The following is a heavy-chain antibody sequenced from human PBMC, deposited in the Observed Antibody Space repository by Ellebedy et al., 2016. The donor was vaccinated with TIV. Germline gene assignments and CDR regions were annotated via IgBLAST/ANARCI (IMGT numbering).Heavy chain of an antibody. CDR3: ARKGPFGYDTSGFSDY. Sequence: ASVKVSCNASGYTFTSFGIIWVRQAPGQGLECMGWISAYNGDTNYAAKLQGRVTMTTYTSTSTAFMELRSLRSDDTAVYYSARKGPFGYDTSGFSDYWGQGTLITVSS. V-gene: IGHV1-18*01. CDR2: ISAYNGDT. J-gene: IGHJ4*02. CDR1: GYTFTSFG. D-gene: IGHD3-22*01.